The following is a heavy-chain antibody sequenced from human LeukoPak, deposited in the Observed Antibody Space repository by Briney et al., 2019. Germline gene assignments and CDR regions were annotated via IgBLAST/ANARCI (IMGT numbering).Heavy chain of an antibody. CDR3: AKVGGGGNNWLDP. Sequence: GASVKVSCQTSGYSFTGYYIHWVRQAPGQGLEWMGWMNPHSGVTNYAQKFQGRVTMTRDTSITTAYMELSRLTSDDTAVYYCAKVGGGGNNWLDPWGQGTLVTVSS. D-gene: IGHD4-23*01. V-gene: IGHV1-2*02. CDR2: MNPHSGVT. J-gene: IGHJ5*02. CDR1: GYSFTGYY.